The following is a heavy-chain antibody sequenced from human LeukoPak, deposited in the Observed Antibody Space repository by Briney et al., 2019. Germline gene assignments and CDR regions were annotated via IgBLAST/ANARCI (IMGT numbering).Heavy chain of an antibody. Sequence: GRSLRLSCAASGFTFSSYGMHWVRQAPGKGLEWVAVISYDGSNKYYADSVKGRFTISRDNSKNTLYLQMNSLRAEDTAVYYCAKPPTRRYYDSSGYPARGAFDIRGQGTMVTVSS. CDR3: AKPPTRRYYDSSGYPARGAFDI. D-gene: IGHD3-22*01. CDR1: GFTFSSYG. V-gene: IGHV3-30*18. J-gene: IGHJ3*02. CDR2: ISYDGSNK.